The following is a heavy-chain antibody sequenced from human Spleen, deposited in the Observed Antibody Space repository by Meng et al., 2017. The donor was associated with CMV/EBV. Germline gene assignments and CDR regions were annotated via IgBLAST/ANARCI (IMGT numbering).Heavy chain of an antibody. CDR3: AREPLEEAGADY. CDR2: IHYSGST. D-gene: IGHD3-10*01. J-gene: IGHJ4*02. Sequence: SETLSLTCTVSGDSISGGDYYWGWVRQPPGRGLEWIGYIHYSGSTYYNPSLKSRLTISVDTSKNQLSLRLNSVTAADTAVYYCAREPLEEAGADYWGQGTQVTVSS. V-gene: IGHV4-30-4*08. CDR1: GDSISGGDYY.